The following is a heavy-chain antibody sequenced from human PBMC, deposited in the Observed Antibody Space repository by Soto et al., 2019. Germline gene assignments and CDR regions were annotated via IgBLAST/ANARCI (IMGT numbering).Heavy chain of an antibody. CDR2: ISAYNGNT. CDR1: GYTFTSYG. J-gene: IGHJ6*02. D-gene: IGHD3-10*01. V-gene: IGHV1-18*01. CDR3: ARDFRHVRGFTGHGMDV. Sequence: QVQLVQSGAEVKKPGASVKVSCKASGYTFTSYGISWVRQATGQGLEWMGWISAYNGNTNYAQKLQGRVTMTTDTATSTAYMELRNLRYDDPAGCYCARDFRHVRGFTGHGMDVRCQETPVTASS.